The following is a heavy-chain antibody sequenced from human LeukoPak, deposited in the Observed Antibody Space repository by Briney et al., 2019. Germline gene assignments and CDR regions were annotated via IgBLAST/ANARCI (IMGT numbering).Heavy chain of an antibody. CDR3: ARVGSRNDFWSGYSPRYYYYYMDV. Sequence: SETLSLTCAVYGGSFSGYYWSWIRQPPGKGLEWIGEINHSGSTNYNPSLKSRVTISADTSKNQFSLKLSSVTAADTAVYYCARVGSRNDFWSGYSPRYYYYYMDVWGKGTTVTVSS. V-gene: IGHV4-34*01. CDR2: INHSGST. D-gene: IGHD3-3*01. J-gene: IGHJ6*03. CDR1: GGSFSGYY.